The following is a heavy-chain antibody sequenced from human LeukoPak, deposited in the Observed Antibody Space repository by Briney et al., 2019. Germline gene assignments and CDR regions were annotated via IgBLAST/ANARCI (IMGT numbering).Heavy chain of an antibody. D-gene: IGHD2-2*01. CDR3: ARDEGVQYCSSTSCYGVRYYYGMDV. J-gene: IGHJ6*02. V-gene: IGHV1-18*01. CDR2: ICAFPGIT. Sequence: GASVKVSCKASGYTFTSYGISWVRQAPGQGLEWMGWICAFPGITNYVRKLQSRATMTTDTSTSTAYMELRSLRSDDTAVYYCARDEGVQYCSSTSCYGVRYYYGMDVWGQGTTVTVSS. CDR1: GYTFTSYG.